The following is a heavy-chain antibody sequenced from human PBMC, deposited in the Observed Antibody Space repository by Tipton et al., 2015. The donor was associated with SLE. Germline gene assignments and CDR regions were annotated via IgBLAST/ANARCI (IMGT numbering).Heavy chain of an antibody. CDR1: GFTFSNYG. D-gene: IGHD1-26*01. J-gene: IGHJ4*02. V-gene: IGHV3-33*01. Sequence: SLRLSCAASGFTFSNYGMHWVRQAPGKGLEWVAVIWYDGSNKYYADSVKGRFTISRDNSKNTLYLQMNSLRAEDTAVYYCARDMVGATRWLDYWGQGTLVTVSS. CDR2: IWYDGSNK. CDR3: ARDMVGATRWLDY.